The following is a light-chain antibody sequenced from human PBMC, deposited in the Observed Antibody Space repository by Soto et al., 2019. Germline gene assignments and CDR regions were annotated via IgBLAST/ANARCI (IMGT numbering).Light chain of an antibody. V-gene: IGKV3-11*01. Sequence: EIVLTQSPATLSLSPGERATLSCRASQSVSSYLAWYQQKPGQVPRLVIYDASNRATGIPGRFSGSGSGTDFTLTISSLDPEDFPVSYCHHRSTLPRTFGQRTNVDIK. CDR2: DAS. J-gene: IGKJ1*01. CDR1: QSVSSY. CDR3: HHRSTLPRT.